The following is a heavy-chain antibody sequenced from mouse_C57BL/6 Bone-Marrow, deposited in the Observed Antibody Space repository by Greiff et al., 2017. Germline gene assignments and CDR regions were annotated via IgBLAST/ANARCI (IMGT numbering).Heavy chain of an antibody. V-gene: IGHV1-9*01. CDR3: ARWGYAMDY. CDR1: SYSFTGYW. CDR2: ILPGRGST. J-gene: IGHJ4*01. Sequence: QVQLQQSGAELMKPGASVKLSCKATSYSFTGYWIEWVKQRPGHGLEWIGEILPGRGSTNYNEKFKGKATFTEDTSSNPACMPLSSLTTEDSADYYCARWGYAMDYWGQGNSVTVSS.